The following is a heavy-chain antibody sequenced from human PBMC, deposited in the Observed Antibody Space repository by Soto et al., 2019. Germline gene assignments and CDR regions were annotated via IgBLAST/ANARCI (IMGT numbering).Heavy chain of an antibody. CDR3: ARSNYGSGSYGYGMDV. Sequence: SETLSLTCTVSGDSISSYYWSWIRQPAGKGLEWIGRIYASGSTNYNPSLKSRVTMSVDTSKNQFSPKVSSATAADTAVYYCARSNYGSGSYGYGMDVWGQGTTVTVSS. V-gene: IGHV4-4*07. D-gene: IGHD3-10*01. CDR2: IYASGST. CDR1: GDSISSYY. J-gene: IGHJ6*02.